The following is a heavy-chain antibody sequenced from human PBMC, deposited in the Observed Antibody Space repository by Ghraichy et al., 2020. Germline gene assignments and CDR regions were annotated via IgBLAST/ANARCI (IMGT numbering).Heavy chain of an antibody. J-gene: IGHJ4*02. CDR2: ISGSTTLM. V-gene: IGHV3-48*01. Sequence: AGSLRLSCEASGFNFTSYSINWVRQAPGKGLEWVSYISGSTTLMSYADSVRGRFTISRDNAKNAVYLQMTSLRVEDTAVYYCARDRQSVAFDYWGQGTLATVSS. CDR1: GFNFTSYS. CDR3: ARDRQSVAFDY. D-gene: IGHD2-15*01.